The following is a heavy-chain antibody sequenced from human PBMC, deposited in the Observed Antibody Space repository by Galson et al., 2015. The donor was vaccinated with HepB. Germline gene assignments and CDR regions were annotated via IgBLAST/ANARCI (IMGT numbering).Heavy chain of an antibody. D-gene: IGHD3-16*01. Sequence: SLRLSCAVSGFPFSNYYMSWLRQAPGMGLEWVANINQDGSETHYVDSVRDRFTVSRDNAKKSLFLQMNTLGAEDTAVYYCARDTYGWGTPFDYWGQGTLVTVSS. J-gene: IGHJ4*02. CDR1: GFPFSNYY. CDR3: ARDTYGWGTPFDY. V-gene: IGHV3-7*03. CDR2: INQDGSET.